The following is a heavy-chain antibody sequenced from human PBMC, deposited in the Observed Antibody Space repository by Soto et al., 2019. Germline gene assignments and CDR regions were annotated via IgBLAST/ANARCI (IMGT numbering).Heavy chain of an antibody. CDR1: GSTLTYLS. V-gene: IGHV1-24*01. CDR2: FDPEDGET. D-gene: IGHD3-10*01. J-gene: IGHJ5*02. Sequence: ASVKLSLKVSGSTLTYLSMHWGRQAPGEGLEWMGGFDPEDGETIYAQKFQGRVTMTEDTSTDTAYMELSSLRSEDTAVYYCATSPFYGSGSYLVSPFDPWGQGTLVTVSS. CDR3: ATSPFYGSGSYLVSPFDP.